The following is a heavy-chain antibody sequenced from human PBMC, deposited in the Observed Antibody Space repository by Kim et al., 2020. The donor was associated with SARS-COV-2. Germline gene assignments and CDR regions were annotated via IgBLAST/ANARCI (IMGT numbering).Heavy chain of an antibody. J-gene: IGHJ3*01. CDR2: NI. CDR3: ARRVEGAFNF. Sequence: NIYCADSVRGRFTISRDNSKNTLYLQMNSLRDEDTALYYCARRVEGAFNFWGQGTVVTVSS. V-gene: IGHV3-30*07.